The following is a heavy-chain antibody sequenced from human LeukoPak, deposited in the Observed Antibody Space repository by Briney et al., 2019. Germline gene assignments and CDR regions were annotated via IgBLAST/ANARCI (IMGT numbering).Heavy chain of an antibody. J-gene: IGHJ4*02. V-gene: IGHV3-48*03. CDR2: ISSGGSAI. CDR3: ARDMDSGNAGDY. Sequence: TGGSLRLSCAASGFTFSSYEMNWVRQAPGKGLEWVSYISSGGSAIYYADSVKGRFTISRDNAKNSLYLQMNSLRAEDTAVYYCARDMDSGNAGDYWGQGTLVTVSS. CDR1: GFTFSSYE. D-gene: IGHD1-26*01.